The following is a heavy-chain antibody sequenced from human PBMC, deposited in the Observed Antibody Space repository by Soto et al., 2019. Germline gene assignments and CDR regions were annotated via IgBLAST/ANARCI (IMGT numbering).Heavy chain of an antibody. CDR1: GGSVSTSSDF. CDR3: ARHQFSGNFSGPFDY. D-gene: IGHD3-22*01. V-gene: IGHV4-39*01. J-gene: IGHJ4*02. CDR2: ISYSGST. Sequence: SETLSLTCTVSGGSVSTSSDFWDWLRQPPGKGLEWIGSISYSGSTYYNPSLKSRVTISIDTSKNQFSLKLSSVTAPDTAVYYCARHQFSGNFSGPFDYWGQGTLVTVSS.